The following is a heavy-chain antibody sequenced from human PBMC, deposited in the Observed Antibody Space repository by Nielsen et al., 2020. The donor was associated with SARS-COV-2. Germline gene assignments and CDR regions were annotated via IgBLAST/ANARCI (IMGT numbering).Heavy chain of an antibody. CDR2: INTNTGNP. CDR1: GYTFTSYA. D-gene: IGHD6-13*01. Sequence: ASVKVSCEASGYTFTSYAMNWMRQAPGQGLEWMGWINTNTGNPTYAQGFTGRFVFSLDTSVSTAYLQISSLKAEDTAVYYCARDRRIAAAGKGWFDPWGQGTLVTVSS. CDR3: ARDRRIAAAGKGWFDP. V-gene: IGHV7-4-1*02. J-gene: IGHJ5*02.